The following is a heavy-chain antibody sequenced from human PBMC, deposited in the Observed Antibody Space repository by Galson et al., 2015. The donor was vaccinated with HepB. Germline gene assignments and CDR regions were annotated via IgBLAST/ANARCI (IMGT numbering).Heavy chain of an antibody. CDR2: ISYDGSNK. D-gene: IGHD2-15*01. CDR1: GFTFSSYA. CDR3: ARDLGYCSGGSCYSGFSYYYYGMDV. Sequence: SLRLSCAASGFTFSSYAMHWVRQAPGKGLEWVAVISYDGSNKYYADSVKGRFTISRDNSKNTLYLQMNSLRAEDTAVYYCARDLGYCSGGSCYSGFSYYYYGMDVWGQGTTVTVSS. V-gene: IGHV3-30-3*01. J-gene: IGHJ6*02.